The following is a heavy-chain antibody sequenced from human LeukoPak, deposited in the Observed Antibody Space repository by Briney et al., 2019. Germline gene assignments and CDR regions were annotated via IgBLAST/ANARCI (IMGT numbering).Heavy chain of an antibody. J-gene: IGHJ3*01. Sequence: GGSLRLSCVASGFTFSTSDMHWVRQAPGKGLEWVSFIQYDGSRKNYVDSVKGRFTISRDNSKNTLYLQMFSLRPEDTAVYFCAKDLILWGQGTVVTVSS. CDR1: GFTFSTSD. CDR3: AKDLIL. CDR2: IQYDGSRK. V-gene: IGHV3-30*02.